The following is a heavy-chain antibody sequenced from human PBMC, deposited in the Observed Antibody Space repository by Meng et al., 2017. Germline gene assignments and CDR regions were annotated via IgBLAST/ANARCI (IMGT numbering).Heavy chain of an antibody. CDR3: ARAGVGYYDSSGPYSY. D-gene: IGHD3-22*01. CDR1: GGYISSSNW. CDR2: IYHSGST. V-gene: IGHV4-4*02. Sequence: QVQQQGPGPGLVKPSGTRSLTCAVSGGYISSSNWWSWVRQPPGKGLEWIGEIYHSGSTNYNPSLKSRVTISVDKSKNQFSLKLSSVTAADTAVYYCARAGVGYYDSSGPYSYWGQGTLVTVS. J-gene: IGHJ4*02.